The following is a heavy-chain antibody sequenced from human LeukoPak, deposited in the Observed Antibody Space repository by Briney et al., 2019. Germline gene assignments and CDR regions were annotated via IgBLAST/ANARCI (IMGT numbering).Heavy chain of an antibody. J-gene: IGHJ4*02. D-gene: IGHD6-13*01. CDR3: AKSGYSSSWPFDN. Sequence: PGGSLRLSCSASGFTFSSYGMGWVRQAPGKGLEWVSSISGSGTTTYYANPVKGRFTISRDNSNKTLHLQMNSLRAEDTAVYSCAKSGYSSSWPFDNWGQGTLVTVSS. V-gene: IGHV3-23*01. CDR1: GFTFSSYG. CDR2: ISGSGTTT.